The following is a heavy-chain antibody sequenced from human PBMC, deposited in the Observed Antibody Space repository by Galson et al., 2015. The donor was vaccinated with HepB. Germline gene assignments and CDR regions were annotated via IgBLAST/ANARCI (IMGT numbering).Heavy chain of an antibody. D-gene: IGHD3-9*01. V-gene: IGHV3-23*01. CDR3: AKGKYFDWLFPIHYGMDV. J-gene: IGHJ6*02. CDR2: INGNGVFT. Sequence: SLRLSCAASGFIFSTYAMSWVRQAPGKGLEWVSAINGNGVFTYYADSVKGRFTISRDNSKNTLFLQMNTLRADDTAVYYCAKGKYFDWLFPIHYGMDVWGQGTTVTVSS. CDR1: GFIFSTYA.